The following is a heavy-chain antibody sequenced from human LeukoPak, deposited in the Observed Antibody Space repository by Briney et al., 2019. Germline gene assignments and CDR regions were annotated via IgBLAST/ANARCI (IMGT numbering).Heavy chain of an antibody. V-gene: IGHV4-59*08. CDR1: GGSISSYY. CDR2: IYYSGST. J-gene: IGHJ6*02. D-gene: IGHD3-16*01. Sequence: SETLSLTCTVSGGSISSYYWSWIRQPPGKGLEWIGYIYYSGSTNYNPSLKSRVTISVDTPKNQFSLKLSSVTAADTAVYYCARHLRVNYYYGMDVWGQGTTVTVSS. CDR3: ARHLRVNYYYGMDV.